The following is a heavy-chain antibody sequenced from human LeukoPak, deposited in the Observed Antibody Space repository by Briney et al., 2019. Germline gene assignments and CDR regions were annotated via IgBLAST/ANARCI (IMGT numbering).Heavy chain of an antibody. CDR1: GFTFSSYG. D-gene: IGHD3-3*01. J-gene: IGHJ5*02. CDR3: AKDPGFGYDFWSGYSTNWFDP. CDR2: ISYDGSNK. Sequence: GGSLRLSCAASGFTFSSYGMHWVRQAPVKGLEWVAVISYDGSNKYYADSVKGRFTISRDNSKNTLYLQMNSLRAEDTAVYYCAKDPGFGYDFWSGYSTNWFDPWGQGTLVTVSS. V-gene: IGHV3-30*18.